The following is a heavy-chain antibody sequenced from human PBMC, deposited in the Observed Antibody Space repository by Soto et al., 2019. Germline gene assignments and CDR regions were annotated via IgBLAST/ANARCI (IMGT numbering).Heavy chain of an antibody. CDR2: IWDDGSVQ. J-gene: IGHJ4*02. V-gene: IGHV3-33*01. CDR3: AGGGENCNAGKVL. Sequence: QAHLVASGGGVVQPGTSLRLSCVASGFSFSRYGMHWVRQAPGKGLEWVAVIWDDGSVQYYADSVKDRFTISRDNSKNTLFLQMTSLRADDTAVYYCAGGGENCNAGKVLWGQGPLVTVSS. CDR1: GFSFSRYG. D-gene: IGHD1-1*01.